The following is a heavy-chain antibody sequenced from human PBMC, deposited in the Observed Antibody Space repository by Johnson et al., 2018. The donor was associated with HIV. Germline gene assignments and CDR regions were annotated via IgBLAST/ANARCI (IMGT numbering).Heavy chain of an antibody. CDR1: GFTFDDYG. V-gene: IGHV3-20*04. Sequence: VQLVESGGGVVRPGGSLRLSCAASGFTFDDYGMSWVRQAPGKGLEWVSGISWKGGSTGYADSVKGRFTISKDNAKNSLYLQMNSLRVDDTAFYYCARALRVVVVAATFDAFDIWGQGTMVTVSS. D-gene: IGHD2-15*01. J-gene: IGHJ3*02. CDR2: ISWKGGST. CDR3: ARALRVVVVAATFDAFDI.